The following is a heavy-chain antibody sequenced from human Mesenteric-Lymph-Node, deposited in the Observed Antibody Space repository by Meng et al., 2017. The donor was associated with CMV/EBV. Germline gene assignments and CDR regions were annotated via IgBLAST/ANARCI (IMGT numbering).Heavy chain of an antibody. D-gene: IGHD2-21*01. CDR1: GFTFSSYS. CDR2: ISSSSSYI. V-gene: IGHV3-21*01. CDR3: ATLSIKDDP. Sequence: GESLKISCAASGFTFSSYSMNWVRQAPGKGLEWVSSISSSSSYIYYADSVKGRFTISRDNAKNSLFLQMNGLRVEDTAVYYCATLSIKDDPWGQGTLVTVSS. J-gene: IGHJ5*02.